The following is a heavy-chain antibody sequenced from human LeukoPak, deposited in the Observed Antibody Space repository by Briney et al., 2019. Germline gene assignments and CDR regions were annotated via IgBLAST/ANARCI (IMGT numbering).Heavy chain of an antibody. CDR2: INHSGST. D-gene: IGHD4-17*01. CDR3: ARGSGDYGGYFDY. CDR1: SGSVSGYY. Sequence: NPSETLSLTCAVYSGSVSGYYWSWIRQPPGKGLEWIGEINHSGSTNYNPSLKSRVTISVDTSKNQFSLKLSSVTAADTAVYYCARGSGDYGGYFDYWGQGTLVTVSS. J-gene: IGHJ4*02. V-gene: IGHV4-34*01.